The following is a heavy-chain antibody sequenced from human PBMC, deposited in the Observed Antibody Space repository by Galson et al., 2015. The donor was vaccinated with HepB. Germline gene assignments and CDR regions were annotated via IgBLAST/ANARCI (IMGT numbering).Heavy chain of an antibody. CDR1: GFTFTRFG. Sequence: SLRLSCAASGFTFTRFGMHWVRQAPGKGLEWVALISYDETKNYYKDSVKGRFAIARDNSKNTVFLQMNSLRAEDTAIYYCAKDRCRDADCYFDSWGQGTLVTVSS. J-gene: IGHJ4*02. CDR2: ISYDETKN. CDR3: AKDRCRDADCYFDS. V-gene: IGHV3-30*18. D-gene: IGHD2-21*02.